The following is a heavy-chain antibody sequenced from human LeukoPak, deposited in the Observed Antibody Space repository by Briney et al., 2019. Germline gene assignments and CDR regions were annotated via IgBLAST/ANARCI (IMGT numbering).Heavy chain of an antibody. CDR3: ASPPGIAAAGTLD. J-gene: IGHJ4*02. Sequence: ASVKVSCKASGYTFTSYDINWVRQATGQGLEWMGWMNPNSGNTGYAQKLQGRITMTRNTSISTAYMELSSLRSEDTAVYYCASPPGIAAAGTLDWGQGTLVTVSS. CDR2: MNPNSGNT. V-gene: IGHV1-8*01. D-gene: IGHD6-13*01. CDR1: GYTFTSYD.